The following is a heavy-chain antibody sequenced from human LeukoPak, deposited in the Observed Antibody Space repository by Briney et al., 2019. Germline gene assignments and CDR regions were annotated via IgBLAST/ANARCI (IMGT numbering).Heavy chain of an antibody. CDR3: ARDSGSYFIARPYYYYGMDV. J-gene: IGHJ6*02. Sequence: SETLSLTCAVHGGSFSGYYWSWIRQPPGKGLEWIGEINHSGSTNYNPSLKGRVTISVDTSKNQFSLKLSSVTAADTAVYYCARDSGSYFIARPYYYYGMDVWGQGTTVTVSS. V-gene: IGHV4-34*01. CDR1: GGSFSGYY. D-gene: IGHD1-26*01. CDR2: INHSGST.